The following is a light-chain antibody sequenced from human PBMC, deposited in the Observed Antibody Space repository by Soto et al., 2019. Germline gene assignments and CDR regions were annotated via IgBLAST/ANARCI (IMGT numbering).Light chain of an antibody. CDR1: SSYVGGYNY. J-gene: IGLJ1*01. V-gene: IGLV2-11*01. CDR2: TVT. CDR3: CSYAGSSSYV. Sequence: QSVLTQPRSLSGSPGQSVTISCTGTSSYVGGYNYVSWYQQHPGKAPKLMIYTVTKRPSGVPDRFSGSKSDNTASLTISGLQADDEADYYCCSYAGSSSYVFGTGTKVTVL.